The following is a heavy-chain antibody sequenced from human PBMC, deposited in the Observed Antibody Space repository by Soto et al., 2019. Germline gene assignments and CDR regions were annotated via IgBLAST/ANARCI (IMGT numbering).Heavy chain of an antibody. V-gene: IGHV3-11*01. J-gene: IGHJ5*02. D-gene: IGHD2-15*01. Sequence: PGGSLRLSCAASGFTFSDYYMSWIRQAPGKGLEWVSYISSSGSTIYYADSVKGRFTISRDNAKNSLYLQMNSLRAEDTAVYYCARDLRGLSSSIVVVVAAPNCFDPWGQGTLVTVSS. CDR3: ARDLRGLSSSIVVVVAAPNCFDP. CDR2: ISSSGSTI. CDR1: GFTFSDYY.